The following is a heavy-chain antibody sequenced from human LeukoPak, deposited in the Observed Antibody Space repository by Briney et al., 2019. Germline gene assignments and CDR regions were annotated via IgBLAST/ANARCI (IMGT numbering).Heavy chain of an antibody. CDR1: GFSLSGYW. CDR2: IKKDDGSEK. Sequence: GGSLRLSCAASGFSLSGYWMSWVRQAPGKGLEWVANIKKDDGSEKYYADSVKGRFTISRDNAKNLLYLQMNSLRVEDTAVYYCVRDFVYSTGWGQGTLVTVSS. D-gene: IGHD2-8*02. J-gene: IGHJ4*02. V-gene: IGHV3-7*03. CDR3: VRDFVYSTG.